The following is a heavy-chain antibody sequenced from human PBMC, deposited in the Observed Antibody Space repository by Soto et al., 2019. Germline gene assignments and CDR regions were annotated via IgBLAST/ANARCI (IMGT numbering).Heavy chain of an antibody. CDR3: AARGGVARTFGVLYI. CDR1: ASSLSGDY. CDR2: IYPDTGGT. V-gene: IGHV1-2*02. Sequence: QEQLVQSGPEVKMPGATLKMSCKTSSASSLSGDYVICVRQAPGQGLEWMGWIYPDTGGTRYAKKCRGRVTVTMDTSSGTSYMELSSLTSEDTALYYCAARGGVARTFGVLYIWGQGTLVTVS. D-gene: IGHD3-3*01. J-gene: IGHJ3*02.